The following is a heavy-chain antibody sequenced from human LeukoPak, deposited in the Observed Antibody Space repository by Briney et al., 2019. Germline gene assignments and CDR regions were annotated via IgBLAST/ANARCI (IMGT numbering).Heavy chain of an antibody. CDR1: RFTFSSYW. J-gene: IGHJ6*02. D-gene: IGHD3-3*01. CDR2: IKQDGSEK. CDR3: ARDSISHYGMDV. V-gene: IGHV3-7*03. Sequence: GGSLRLSCAASRFTFSSYWMSWVRQAPGKGLEWVANIKQDGSEKYCVDSVKGRFTISRDNAKNSLYLQMNSLRAEDTAVYYCARDSISHYGMDVWGQGTTVTVSS.